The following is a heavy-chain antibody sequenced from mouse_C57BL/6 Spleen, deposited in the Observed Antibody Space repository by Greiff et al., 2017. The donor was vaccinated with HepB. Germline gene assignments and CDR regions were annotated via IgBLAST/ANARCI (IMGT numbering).Heavy chain of an antibody. CDR3: ARGHTPYYFDY. CDR2: INYDGSST. J-gene: IGHJ2*01. CDR1: GFTFSDYY. Sequence: EVHLVESEGGLVQPGSSMKLSCTASGFTFSDYYMAWVRQVPEKGLEWVANINYDGSSTYYLDSLKSRFIISRDNAKNILYLQMSSLKSEDTATYYCARGHTPYYFDYWGQGTTLTVSS. V-gene: IGHV5-16*01. D-gene: IGHD5-1-1*01.